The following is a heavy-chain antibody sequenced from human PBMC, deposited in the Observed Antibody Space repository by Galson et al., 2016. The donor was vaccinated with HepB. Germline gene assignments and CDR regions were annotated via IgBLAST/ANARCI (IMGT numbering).Heavy chain of an antibody. Sequence: SLRLSCAASGFTFDDYAMHWVRQAPGKGLEWVSYIGDTGSRIYYADSAKGRFTISRDNARNSLYMQMNSLRDDDTGVYYCARDVSPYASPPDYWGQGTLVTVSS. V-gene: IGHV3-48*02. CDR2: IGDTGSRI. J-gene: IGHJ4*02. D-gene: IGHD2-2*01. CDR3: ARDVSPYASPPDY. CDR1: GFTFDDYA.